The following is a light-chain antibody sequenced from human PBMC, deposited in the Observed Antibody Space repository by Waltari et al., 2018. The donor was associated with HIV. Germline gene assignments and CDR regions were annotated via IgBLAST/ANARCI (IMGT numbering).Light chain of an antibody. CDR2: WAS. CDR1: QTVLYSSDNRDY. Sequence: DIVLTQSPDSMAVSLGERATINCTSSQTVLYSSDNRDYLAWYQVRPGQPPQLRIYWASTRQSGVPDRCSGSGSGTHFTLTISGLQAEDVAIYYCQQYYTTPQSFGQGTRLEI. J-gene: IGKJ2*03. CDR3: QQYYTTPQS. V-gene: IGKV4-1*01.